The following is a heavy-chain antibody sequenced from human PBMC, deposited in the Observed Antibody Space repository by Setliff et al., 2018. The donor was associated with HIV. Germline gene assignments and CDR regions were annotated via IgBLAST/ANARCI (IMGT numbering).Heavy chain of an antibody. D-gene: IGHD2-21*01. Sequence: GGSLRLSCAASGFTFNTYAMSWVRQAPGKGLEWVSVISGSGGSTFYAASVKGRFTITRDNSKNTLYLQMNRLRVEDTAVYYCAKDGIGGGAYPPYYFDYWGYGTLVTVSS. V-gene: IGHV3-23*01. CDR1: GFTFNTYA. CDR2: ISGSGGST. CDR3: AKDGIGGGAYPPYYFDY. J-gene: IGHJ4*01.